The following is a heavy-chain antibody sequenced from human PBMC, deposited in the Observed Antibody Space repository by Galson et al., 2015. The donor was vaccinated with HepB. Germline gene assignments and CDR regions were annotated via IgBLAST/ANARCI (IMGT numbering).Heavy chain of an antibody. Sequence: SVKVSCKASGGTFSSYAISWVRQAPGQGLEWMGGIIPILGIANYAQKFQGRVTITADKSTSTAYMELSSLRSGDTAVYYCARDGIAGYCTGGVCRNWFDPWGQGTLVTVSS. J-gene: IGHJ5*02. V-gene: IGHV1-69*10. CDR3: ARDGIAGYCTGGVCRNWFDP. D-gene: IGHD2-8*02. CDR1: GGTFSSYA. CDR2: IIPILGIA.